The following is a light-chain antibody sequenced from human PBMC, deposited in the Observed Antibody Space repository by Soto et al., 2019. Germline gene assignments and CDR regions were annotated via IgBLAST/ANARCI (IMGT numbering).Light chain of an antibody. V-gene: IGLV2-11*01. CDR1: SSDVGGYNY. CDR2: DVS. J-gene: IGLJ1*01. CDR3: KSYAGSNTYV. Sequence: QSVLTQPRSVSGSPGQSVTISCTGTSSDVGGYNYVSWYQQHPGKAPKLMIYDVSKRPSGVPDRFSGSKSGNTASLTVSGLQAADEADYFCKSYAGSNTYVFGSGTKV.